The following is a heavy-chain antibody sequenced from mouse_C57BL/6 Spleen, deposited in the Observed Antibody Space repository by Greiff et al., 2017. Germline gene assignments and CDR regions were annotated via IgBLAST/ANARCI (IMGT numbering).Heavy chain of an antibody. D-gene: IGHD2-5*01. CDR1: GYTFTSYW. V-gene: IGHV1-52*01. Sequence: VQLQQPGAELVRPGSSVKLSCKASGYTFTSYWMHWVKQRPIQGLEWIGNIDPSDSETHYNQKFKDKATLTVDKSSSTAYMQLSSLTSEDSAVYYCARTGVYSNYVVYYAMDYWGQGTSVTVSS. CDR3: ARTGVYSNYVVYYAMDY. J-gene: IGHJ4*01. CDR2: IDPSDSET.